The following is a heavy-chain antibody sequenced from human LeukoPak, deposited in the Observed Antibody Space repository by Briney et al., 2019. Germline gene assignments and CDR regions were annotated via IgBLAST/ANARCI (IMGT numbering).Heavy chain of an antibody. J-gene: IGHJ3*02. Sequence: PSETLSLTCTVSGGSISSSSYYWDWIRQPPGKGLEWIGSIYYSGSTYYNPSLKSRVTISVDTSKNQFSLKLSSVTAADTAVYYCARDQSAFDIWGQGTMVTVSS. CDR3: ARDQSAFDI. V-gene: IGHV4-39*07. CDR2: IYYSGST. CDR1: GGSISSSSYY.